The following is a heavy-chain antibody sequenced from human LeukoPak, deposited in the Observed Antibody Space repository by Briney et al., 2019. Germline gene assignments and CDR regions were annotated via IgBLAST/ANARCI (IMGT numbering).Heavy chain of an antibody. V-gene: IGHV5-51*01. D-gene: IGHD6-19*01. CDR1: GYSFTSYW. Sequence: GESPKISCKGSGYSFTSYWIGWVRQMPGKGLEWMGIIYPDDSDTRYSPSFQGQVTISADKSISTAYLQWSSLKASDTAMYYCARQDGPLAGRFDPWGQGTLVTVSS. CDR3: ARQDGPLAGRFDP. J-gene: IGHJ5*02. CDR2: IYPDDSDT.